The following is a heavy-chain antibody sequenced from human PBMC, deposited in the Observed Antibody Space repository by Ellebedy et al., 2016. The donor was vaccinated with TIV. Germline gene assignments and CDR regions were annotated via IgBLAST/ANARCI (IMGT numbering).Heavy chain of an antibody. D-gene: IGHD2-8*01. Sequence: GGSLRLSXAASGFSFSDSSIHWVRQASGKGLEWVGRIRSRTNNYATAYAESVKGRFTISRDDSKNTPYLQMDSLKSDDTAVYFCTREDTKPFDCWGQGILVIVSA. CDR2: IRSRTNNYAT. V-gene: IGHV3-73*01. CDR1: GFSFSDSS. CDR3: TREDTKPFDC. J-gene: IGHJ4*02.